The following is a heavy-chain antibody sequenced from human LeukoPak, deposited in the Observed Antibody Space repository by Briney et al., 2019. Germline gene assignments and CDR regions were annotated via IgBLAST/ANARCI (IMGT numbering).Heavy chain of an antibody. Sequence: ASVKVSCKASGYTFTGYYMHWVRQAPGQGLEWMGRINPNSGGTNYAQKFQGRVTMTRDTSISTAYMELSRLRSDDTAVYYCARDLVSDYGDYVDYFDYWGQGTLVTVSS. CDR1: GYTFTGYY. J-gene: IGHJ4*02. CDR3: ARDLVSDYGDYVDYFDY. CDR2: INPNSGGT. D-gene: IGHD4-17*01. V-gene: IGHV1-2*06.